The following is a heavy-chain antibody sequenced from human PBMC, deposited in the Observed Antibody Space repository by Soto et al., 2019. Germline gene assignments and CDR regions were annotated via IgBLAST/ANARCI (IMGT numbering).Heavy chain of an antibody. CDR1: GYTFTDYY. CDR3: ARATTIGWFDP. CDR2: ISADNGNT. J-gene: IGHJ5*02. D-gene: IGHD4-4*01. Sequence: GASVAVSCTSSGYTFTDYYMHWVRQSPGQGLEWMGWISADNGNTDYAQKLQGRVTMTTDTSTSTAYMELRSLRSDDTAVYYCARATTIGWFDPWGQGTLVTVSS. V-gene: IGHV1-18*04.